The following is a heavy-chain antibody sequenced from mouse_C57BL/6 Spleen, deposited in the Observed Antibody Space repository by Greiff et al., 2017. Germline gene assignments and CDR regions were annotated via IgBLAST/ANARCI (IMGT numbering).Heavy chain of an antibody. CDR3: ARRYGSSPYAMDY. Sequence: QVHVKQPGAELVKPGASVKLSCKASGYTFTSYWMHWVKQRPGRGLEWIGRIDPNSGGTKYNEKFKSKATLTVDKPSSTAYMQLSSLTSEDSAVYYCARRYGSSPYAMDYWGQGTSVTVSS. D-gene: IGHD1-1*01. J-gene: IGHJ4*01. CDR2: IDPNSGGT. CDR1: GYTFTSYW. V-gene: IGHV1-72*01.